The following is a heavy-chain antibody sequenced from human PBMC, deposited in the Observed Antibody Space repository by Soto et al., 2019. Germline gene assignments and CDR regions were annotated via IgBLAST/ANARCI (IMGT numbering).Heavy chain of an antibody. J-gene: IGHJ5*02. V-gene: IGHV4-34*02. Sequence: QVHLQQWGAGLLKPSETLSLTCAVYGESFIGYYWTWIRQPPGKGLEWIGEINHRGYTNYNPPLKSRVTISIDTSKNQFSLKLTSVTAADTSVYYCARTDIVTTNWFDPWGRGTLVTVSS. CDR1: GESFIGYY. D-gene: IGHD5-12*01. CDR3: ARTDIVTTNWFDP. CDR2: INHRGYT.